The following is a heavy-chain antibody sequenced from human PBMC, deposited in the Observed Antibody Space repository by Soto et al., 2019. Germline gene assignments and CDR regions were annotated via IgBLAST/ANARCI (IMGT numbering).Heavy chain of an antibody. CDR1: DGSVNSDSSY. J-gene: IGHJ4*02. CDR3: ARLGGYVSVGYYYLWDS. Sequence: SETLSLTCRVSDGSVNSDSSYWGWIRQPPGKGLEWIGVINHSGSTYHNLSLKGRVTMSVDASRNQFSLKLTSMTAADTAVYYCARLGGYVSVGYYYLWDSWGQGTLVTVSS. CDR2: INHSGST. V-gene: IGHV4-39*01. D-gene: IGHD3-22*01.